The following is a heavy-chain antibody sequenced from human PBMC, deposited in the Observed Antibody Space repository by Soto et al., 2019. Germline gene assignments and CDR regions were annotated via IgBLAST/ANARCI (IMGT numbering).Heavy chain of an antibody. CDR2: IYDTGST. V-gene: IGHV4-59*08. J-gene: IGHJ4*02. D-gene: IGHD4-17*01. CDR1: GSDITTYY. CDR3: ARRGGGDYLFDS. Sequence: SETLSLTCTVSGSDITTYYWSWLRQSPGKGLEWIGHIYDTGSTTCNPSLKSRVTISVDTSKNQFSLKLNSITAADTAVYFCARRGGGDYLFDSWGQGMLVTVTS.